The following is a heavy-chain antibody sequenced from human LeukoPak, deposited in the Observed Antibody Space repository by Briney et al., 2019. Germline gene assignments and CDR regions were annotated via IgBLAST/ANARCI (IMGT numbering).Heavy chain of an antibody. CDR2: ISYDGSNK. V-gene: IGHV3-30*03. J-gene: IGHJ6*02. CDR1: GFTFSSYS. D-gene: IGHD6-19*01. Sequence: GGSLRLSCAASGFTFSSYSMNWVRQAPGKGLEWVAVISYDGSNKYYADSVKGRFTISRDNSKNTLYLQMNSLRAEDTAVYYCARDPNSSGWPEDYYYYGMDVWGQGTTVTVSS. CDR3: ARDPNSSGWPEDYYYYGMDV.